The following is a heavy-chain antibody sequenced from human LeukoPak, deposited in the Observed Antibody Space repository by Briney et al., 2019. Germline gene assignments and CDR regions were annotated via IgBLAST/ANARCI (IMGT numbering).Heavy chain of an antibody. D-gene: IGHD3-22*01. Sequence: SETLSLTCAVYGGSFSGYYWSWIRQPPGKGLEWIGEINHSGSTNYNPSLKSRVTISVDTSKNQFSLKLSSVTAADTAVYYCASLVITRSNAFDIWGQGTMVTVSS. CDR2: INHSGST. J-gene: IGHJ3*02. CDR1: GGSFSGYY. V-gene: IGHV4-34*01. CDR3: ASLVITRSNAFDI.